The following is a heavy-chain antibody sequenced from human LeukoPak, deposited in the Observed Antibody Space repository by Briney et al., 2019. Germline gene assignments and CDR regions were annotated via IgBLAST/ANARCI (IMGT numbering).Heavy chain of an antibody. CDR2: ISWNSGSI. Sequence: GGSLRLSCAASGFTFDDYAMHWVRQAPGKGLEWVSGISWNSGSIGCADSVKGRFTISRDNAKNSLYLQMNSLTAEDTALYYCAASSSSRYYYHYMDVWGKGTTVTVSS. V-gene: IGHV3-9*01. CDR1: GFTFDDYA. J-gene: IGHJ6*03. CDR3: AASSSSRYYYHYMDV. D-gene: IGHD6-6*01.